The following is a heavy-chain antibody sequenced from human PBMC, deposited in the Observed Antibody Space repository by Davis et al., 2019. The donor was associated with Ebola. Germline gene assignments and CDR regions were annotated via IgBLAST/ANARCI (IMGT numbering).Heavy chain of an antibody. CDR2: IIPIFDTA. Sequence: AASVKVSCKASGGTFSSYAISWVRQAPGQGLEWMGGIIPIFDTANYAQKFRDRVTITRDTSASTSYMELSSLRSEDTAVFYCARGKTVAGTRGLSWFDPWGPGTLVTVSS. CDR3: ARGKTVAGTRGLSWFDP. J-gene: IGHJ5*02. V-gene: IGHV1-69*05. D-gene: IGHD6-19*01. CDR1: GGTFSSYA.